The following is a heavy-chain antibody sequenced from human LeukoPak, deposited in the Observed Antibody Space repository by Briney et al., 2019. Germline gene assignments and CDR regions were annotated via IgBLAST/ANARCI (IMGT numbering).Heavy chain of an antibody. Sequence: ASVKVSCKASGYTFTSYGINWVRQAPGQGLEWMGWISAYNGNTNYAQKLQGRVTMTTDTSTSTAYMEPRSLRSDDTAVYYCARDNPAYYDFWSGYYRVSWFDPWGQGTLVTVSS. CDR2: ISAYNGNT. D-gene: IGHD3-3*01. J-gene: IGHJ5*02. CDR3: ARDNPAYYDFWSGYYRVSWFDP. CDR1: GYTFTSYG. V-gene: IGHV1-18*01.